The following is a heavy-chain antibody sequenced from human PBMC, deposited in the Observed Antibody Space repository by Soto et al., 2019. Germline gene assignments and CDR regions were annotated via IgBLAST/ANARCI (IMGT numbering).Heavy chain of an antibody. J-gene: IGHJ4*02. V-gene: IGHV4-4*02. CDR1: GGSIRSNNW. CDR2: IFHSGST. D-gene: IGHD1-26*01. Sequence: PSETLSLTCAVSGGSIRSNNWWSWFRQPPGKGLEWIGEIFHSGSTHYNPSLKTRVTISVDKSKNQFSLKLSSVTAADTAVYYCARVYSGSYSDYWGQGTLVTVSS. CDR3: ARVYSGSYSDY.